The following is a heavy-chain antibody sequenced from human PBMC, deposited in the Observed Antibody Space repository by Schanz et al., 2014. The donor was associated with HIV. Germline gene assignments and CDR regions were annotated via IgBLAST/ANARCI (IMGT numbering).Heavy chain of an antibody. J-gene: IGHJ4*02. V-gene: IGHV4-4*07. Sequence: QVQLQESGPGLVKPSETLSLTCSVSGGSIGNYYWSWVRQPAGKGLEWIGRIHATGCTSYSPSLKGRVTVSVDTSKNTISLKLSSVAAADTAVYYCARGHRFDFWSGYRVGCLDSWGQGTLVTVSS. CDR1: GGSIGNYY. CDR3: ARGHRFDFWSGYRVGCLDS. CDR2: IHATGCT. D-gene: IGHD3-3*01.